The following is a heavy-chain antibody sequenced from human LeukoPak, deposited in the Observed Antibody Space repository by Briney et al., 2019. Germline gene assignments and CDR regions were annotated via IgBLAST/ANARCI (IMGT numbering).Heavy chain of an antibody. V-gene: IGHV3-7*02. Sequence: PGGSLRLSCTASGFTFRNYWMNWVRQAPGKGLEWVANINEDGSEKNYVDSVKGRFATSRDNARNSLSLQMNSLRSEDTAVYYCATYKNQPHTQLFDFWGQGALVTVSA. CDR1: GFTFRNYW. D-gene: IGHD1-1*01. J-gene: IGHJ4*02. CDR3: ATYKNQPHTQLFDF. CDR2: INEDGSEK.